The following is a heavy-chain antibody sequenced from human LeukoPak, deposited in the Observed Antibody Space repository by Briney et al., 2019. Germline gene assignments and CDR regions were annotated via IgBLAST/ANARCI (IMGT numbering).Heavy chain of an antibody. CDR2: ISGSGGNT. Sequence: GGSLRLSCAASGFTFSSYGMHWVRQAPGKGLEWVSAISGSGGNTYYADSVKGRFTISRDNSKNTLYLQMNSLRAEDTALYYCAKPAKTDYADYWGQGTLVTVSS. CDR3: AKPAKTDYADY. V-gene: IGHV3-23*01. D-gene: IGHD1-14*01. CDR1: GFTFSSYG. J-gene: IGHJ4*02.